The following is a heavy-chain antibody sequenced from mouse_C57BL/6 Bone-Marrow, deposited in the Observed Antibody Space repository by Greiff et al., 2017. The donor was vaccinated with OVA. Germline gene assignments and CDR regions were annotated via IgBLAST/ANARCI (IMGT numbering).Heavy chain of an antibody. D-gene: IGHD4-1*02. CDR2: IRNKANGYTT. CDR1: GFTFTDYY. Sequence: EVKLVESGGGLVQPGGSLSLSCAASGFTFTDYYMSWVRQPPGKALEWLGFIRNKANGYTTEYSASVKGRFTISRDNSQSILYLHMNALRAEDSATYYCARSTGTFAYWGQGTLVTVSA. V-gene: IGHV7-3*01. CDR3: ARSTGTFAY. J-gene: IGHJ3*01.